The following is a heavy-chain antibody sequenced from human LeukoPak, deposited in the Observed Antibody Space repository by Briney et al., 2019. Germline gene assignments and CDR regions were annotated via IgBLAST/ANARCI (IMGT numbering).Heavy chain of an antibody. J-gene: IGHJ6*03. D-gene: IGHD6-13*01. V-gene: IGHV4-59*01. CDR3: ARLNLDGSSWTYYYYYYMDV. Sequence: SETLSLICTVSGGSISSYYWSCIRQPPGKGLEWIGYIYYSGSTKYNPSLKSRVTISVDTSKNQFSLKLSSVTAADTAVYYCARLNLDGSSWTYYYYYYMDVWGKGTTVTISS. CDR1: GGSISSYY. CDR2: IYYSGST.